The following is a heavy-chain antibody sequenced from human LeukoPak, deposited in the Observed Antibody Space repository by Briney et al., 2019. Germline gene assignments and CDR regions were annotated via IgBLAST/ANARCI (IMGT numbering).Heavy chain of an antibody. CDR2: IYYSGST. D-gene: IGHD3-3*01. CDR1: GGSISSGGYY. CDR3: ARETYYDFWSGTSQVAFDI. J-gene: IGHJ3*02. Sequence: SQTLSLTCTVSGGSISSGGYYWSWIRQHPGKGLEWIGYIYYSGSTYYNPSLKSRVTISVDTSKNQFSLKLSSVTAADTAVYYCARETYYDFWSGTSQVAFDIWGQGTMVTVSS. V-gene: IGHV4-31*03.